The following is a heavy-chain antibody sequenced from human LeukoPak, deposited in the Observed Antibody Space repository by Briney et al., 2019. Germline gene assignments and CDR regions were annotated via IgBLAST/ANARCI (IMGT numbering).Heavy chain of an antibody. V-gene: IGHV5-51*01. CDR1: GYTFTSHR. CDR2: IHPGDSKI. CDR3: ARGHDY. Sequence: PGESLKISCKGSGYTFTSHRIVWVRQMPGKGLEWMAIIHPGDSKIIYSPSFQGQVSISADKSISTAFLRWSSLKASDTAMYYCARGHDYWGQGTLVTVSS. J-gene: IGHJ4*02.